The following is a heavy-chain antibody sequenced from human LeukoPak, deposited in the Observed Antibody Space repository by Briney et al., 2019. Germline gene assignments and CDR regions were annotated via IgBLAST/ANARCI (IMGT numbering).Heavy chain of an antibody. J-gene: IGHJ4*02. CDR1: GGSVINYY. Sequence: SETLSLTCSVSGGSVINYYWTWIRQPPGKRLEWLGYSYYSGTTNYNPSLKSRVSTLVDTSKNQFSLKLTSVTAADTAVYYCARQLAHFDFWGQGILVTVSS. CDR3: ARQLAHFDF. CDR2: SYYSGTT. V-gene: IGHV4-59*08.